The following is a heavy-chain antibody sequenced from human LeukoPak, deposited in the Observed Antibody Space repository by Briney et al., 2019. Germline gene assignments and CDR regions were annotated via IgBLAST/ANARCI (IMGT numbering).Heavy chain of an antibody. CDR1: GYTFTSYG. CDR3: ARAPIAAAGTPFFDY. CDR2: ISAYNGNT. V-gene: IGHV1-18*01. Sequence: ASVKVPCKASGYTFTSYGISWVRQAPGQGLEWMGWISAYNGNTNYAQKLQGRVTMTTDTSTSTAYMELRSLRSDDTAVYYCARAPIAAAGTPFFDYWGQGTLVTVSS. D-gene: IGHD6-13*01. J-gene: IGHJ4*02.